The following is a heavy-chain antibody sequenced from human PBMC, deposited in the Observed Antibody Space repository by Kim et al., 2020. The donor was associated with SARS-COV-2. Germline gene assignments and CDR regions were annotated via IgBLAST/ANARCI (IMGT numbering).Heavy chain of an antibody. CDR2: K. CDR3: ARDGYVETGVDY. Sequence: KYYVDTAKGRFTLTRDNAKNSLYLQRNSRRAEDTAVYYCARDGYVETGVDYWGQGTLVTVSS. J-gene: IGHJ4*02. V-gene: IGHV3-7*01. D-gene: IGHD5-18*01.